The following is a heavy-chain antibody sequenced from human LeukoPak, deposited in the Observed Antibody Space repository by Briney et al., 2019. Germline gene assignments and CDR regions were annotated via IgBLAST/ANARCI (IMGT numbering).Heavy chain of an antibody. Sequence: GGSLRLSCAASGFTFSTYSMNWVRPAPGKGLEWVSYISRDSSTIYYADSVQGRFTISRDNAKNSLYLQMNSLRDEDTAMYYCARTDGMDVWGQGTTVTVSS. V-gene: IGHV3-48*02. CDR2: ISRDSSTI. CDR1: GFTFSTYS. J-gene: IGHJ6*02. CDR3: ARTDGMDV.